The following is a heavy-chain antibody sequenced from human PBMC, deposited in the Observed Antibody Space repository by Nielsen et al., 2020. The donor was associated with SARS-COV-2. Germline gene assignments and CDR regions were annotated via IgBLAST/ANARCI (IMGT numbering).Heavy chain of an antibody. Sequence: GGSLRLSCKGSTYIFATYWIGWVRQMPGKGLEWMGIIFPGDSDTRYSPSFQGRVTMSADKSISTAYLQWSSLRASDTAIYYCARRGYCSGDSCHRAFDYWGQGTLVTVSS. J-gene: IGHJ4*02. CDR3: ARRGYCSGDSCHRAFDY. CDR1: TYIFATYW. CDR2: IFPGDSDT. V-gene: IGHV5-51*01. D-gene: IGHD2-15*01.